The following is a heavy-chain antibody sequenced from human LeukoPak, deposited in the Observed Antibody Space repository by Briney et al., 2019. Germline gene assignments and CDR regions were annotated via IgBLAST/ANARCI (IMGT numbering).Heavy chain of an antibody. J-gene: IGHJ4*02. Sequence: PSETLSLTCTVSGGSISSYHWNWIRQPPGKGLEWIGYIYYSGSTDYNPSLKSRVTISVDTSKNQFSLKLSSVTAADTAVYYCARAQTYYYDSSGHNFDYWGQGTLVTVSS. CDR1: GGSISSYH. V-gene: IGHV4-59*12. CDR3: ARAQTYYYDSSGHNFDY. D-gene: IGHD3-22*01. CDR2: IYYSGST.